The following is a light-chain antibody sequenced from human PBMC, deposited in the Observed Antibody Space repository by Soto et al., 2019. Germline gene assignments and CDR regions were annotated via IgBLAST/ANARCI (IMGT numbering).Light chain of an antibody. J-gene: IGLJ1*01. CDR3: SSYTGGNPSYV. Sequence: QSVLTQPPSASGPPGQSVTISCTGTSSDVGGYDYVSWYQQHPGKAPKLMIYEVTIRPSGVSDRFSGSKSGNTASLTVSGLQTDDQADYYCSSYTGGNPSYVVGTGTKLTVL. V-gene: IGLV2-8*01. CDR2: EVT. CDR1: SSDVGGYDY.